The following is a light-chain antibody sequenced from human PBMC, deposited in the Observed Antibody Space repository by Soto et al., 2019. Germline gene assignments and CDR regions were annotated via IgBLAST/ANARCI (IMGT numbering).Light chain of an antibody. J-gene: IGKJ1*01. Sequence: DIQMTQSPSTLSASVGDRVTITCRASQNINGWLAWYQQKPGKAPKVLIYKASSLESGVPSRFSGSGSGTEFTLTISTLQPDDFATYYCLQHNSYPRGTFGQGTKVDIK. V-gene: IGKV1-5*03. CDR1: QNINGW. CDR3: LQHNSYPRGT. CDR2: KAS.